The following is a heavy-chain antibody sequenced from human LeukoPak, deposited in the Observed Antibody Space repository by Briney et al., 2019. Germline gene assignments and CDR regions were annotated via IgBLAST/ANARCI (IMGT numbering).Heavy chain of an antibody. CDR2: INADGSTT. CDR3: IVVVEPPDSDGFDV. J-gene: IGHJ3*01. D-gene: IGHD1-14*01. CDR1: GFTFGNSW. V-gene: IGHV3-74*01. Sequence: GGSLRLSCAASGFTFGNSWVHWVRQAPGKGLVRVSLINADGSTTSYADSVKGRFTISRDNARNTLSLEMNSLTIEDTAVYYCIVVVEPPDSDGFDVWGQGTMITVSS.